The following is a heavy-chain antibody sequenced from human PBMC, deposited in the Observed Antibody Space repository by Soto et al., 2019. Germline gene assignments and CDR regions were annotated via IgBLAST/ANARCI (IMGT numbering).Heavy chain of an antibody. J-gene: IGHJ6*03. CDR2: ISAYNGNT. Sequence: ASVKVSCKASGYTFTSYGISGVRQAPGQGLEWMGWISAYNGNTNYAQKLQGRVTMTTDTSTSTAYMELRSLRSDDTAVYYCARAKYYDILTGYYAGPYYYYYMDVWGKGTTVTVS. CDR3: ARAKYYDILTGYYAGPYYYYYMDV. V-gene: IGHV1-18*01. D-gene: IGHD3-9*01. CDR1: GYTFTSYG.